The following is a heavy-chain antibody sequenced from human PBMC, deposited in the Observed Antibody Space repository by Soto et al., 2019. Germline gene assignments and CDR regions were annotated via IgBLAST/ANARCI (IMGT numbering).Heavy chain of an antibody. CDR2: IYGGGTT. Sequence: PGGSLRLSCAASGFTVSSKYMTWVRQAPGKGLEWVSVIYGGGTTYYADSVKGRFTISRDNSKNTLFLQVNSLRVEDTAVYYCAIEKVGATSIHVFDIWGQGTMVTVSS. J-gene: IGHJ3*02. D-gene: IGHD1-26*01. CDR3: AIEKVGATSIHVFDI. CDR1: GFTVSSKY. V-gene: IGHV3-53*01.